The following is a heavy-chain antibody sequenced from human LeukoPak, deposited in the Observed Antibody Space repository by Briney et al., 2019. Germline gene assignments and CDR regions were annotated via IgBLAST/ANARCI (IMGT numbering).Heavy chain of an antibody. CDR2: INTNTGNP. CDR1: GYTFTSHA. D-gene: IGHD6-19*01. J-gene: IGHJ6*03. V-gene: IGHV7-4-1*02. CDR3: ARDLRSSGWYGYYYYYYYMDV. Sequence: ASVKVSCKASGYTFTSHAMNWVRQAPGQGLEWMGWINTNTGNPTYAQGFTGRFVFSLDTSVSTAYLQISSLKAEDTAVYYCARDLRSSGWYGYYYYYYYMDVWGKGTTVTVSS.